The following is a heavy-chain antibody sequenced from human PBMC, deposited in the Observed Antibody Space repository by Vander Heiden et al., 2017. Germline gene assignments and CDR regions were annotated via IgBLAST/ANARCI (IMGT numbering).Heavy chain of an antibody. CDR2: IYYSGST. Sequence: QVQLQESGPGLVKPSQTLSLTCTVSGGSISSGDYYWSWIRQPPGKGLEWIGYIYYSGSTYYNPARKSRVTISVDTAKNQVSMKLSSVTAAETAVYYCARVTRRTGLGYYFDYWGQGTMVTASS. CDR1: GGSISSGDYY. V-gene: IGHV4-30-4*01. J-gene: IGHJ4*02. D-gene: IGHD3-16*01. CDR3: ARVTRRTGLGYYFDY.